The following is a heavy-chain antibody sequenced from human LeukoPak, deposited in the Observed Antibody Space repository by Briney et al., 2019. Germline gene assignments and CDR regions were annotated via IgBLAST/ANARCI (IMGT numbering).Heavy chain of an antibody. D-gene: IGHD5-12*01. J-gene: IGHJ4*02. CDR2: INQDGSKE. CDR3: VRDGGVSGYDLLDY. CDR1: GFTFSNYW. Sequence: GGSLRLSCAASGFTFSNYWMTWVRQAPGKGLEWVAHINQDGSKEYYMDSVKARFTISRDNAKNSLSLQMNSLRAEDTAVYYCVRDGGVSGYDLLDYWGQGTLVTVSA. V-gene: IGHV3-7*01.